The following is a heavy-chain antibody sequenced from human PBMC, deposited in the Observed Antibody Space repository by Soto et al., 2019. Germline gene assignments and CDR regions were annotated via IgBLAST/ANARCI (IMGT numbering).Heavy chain of an antibody. Sequence: GGSLRLSCTASGLPFSKAWMSWVRQAPGKGLEWVGCTKNKGTTEYAAPVKGRFTISRDDSQNMVYLQMDSLKTEDTAVYYCTTDEEDNGNDGDFDYWGQGTLVTVSS. D-gene: IGHD1-1*01. CDR2: TKNKGTT. CDR1: GLPFSKAW. CDR3: TTDEEDNGNDGDFDY. V-gene: IGHV3-15*01. J-gene: IGHJ4*02.